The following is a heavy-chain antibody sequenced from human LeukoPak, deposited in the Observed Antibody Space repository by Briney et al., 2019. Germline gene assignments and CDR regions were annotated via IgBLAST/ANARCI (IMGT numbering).Heavy chain of an antibody. V-gene: IGHV1-24*01. CDR1: GYTLTELS. J-gene: IGHJ1*01. Sequence: ASVKVSCKVSGYTLTELSMHWVRQAPGKGLEWMGGFDPEDGETIYAQKFQGRVTMTEDTSTDTAYMELCSLRSEDTAVYYCATSGPSPTAGTRYFQHWGQGTLVTVSS. CDR3: ATSGPSPTAGTRYFQH. CDR2: FDPEDGET. D-gene: IGHD6-13*01.